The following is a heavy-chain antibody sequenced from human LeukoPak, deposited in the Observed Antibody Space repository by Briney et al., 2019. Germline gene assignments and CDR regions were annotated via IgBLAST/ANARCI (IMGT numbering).Heavy chain of an antibody. Sequence: GEPLKFSCKPSVYSFANYWICWVRQLPGKGLEWMGIIYPGDSDTRYSPSFQGQVTMSVDKSISTAYLQWNSLKASDTAMYYCARHDYGDWGQGTLVTVSS. CDR2: IYPGDSDT. V-gene: IGHV5-51*01. CDR3: ARHDYGD. J-gene: IGHJ4*02. D-gene: IGHD4-17*01. CDR1: VYSFANYW.